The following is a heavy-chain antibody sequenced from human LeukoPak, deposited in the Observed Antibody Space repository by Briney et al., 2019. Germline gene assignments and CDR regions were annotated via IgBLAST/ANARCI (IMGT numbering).Heavy chain of an antibody. CDR1: GGSFSGYY. J-gene: IGHJ5*02. V-gene: IGHV4-34*01. CDR3: ARVELIVALPTSFDP. Sequence: SETLSLTCVVYGGSFSGYYWSWIRQSPGKGLEWIGEINHRGSTNYNPSLKRRVTISLDTSKNQFSLRLNSVTSADTAMYYCARVELIVALPTSFDPWGQGTLVTVSS. D-gene: IGHD5-12*01. CDR2: INHRGST.